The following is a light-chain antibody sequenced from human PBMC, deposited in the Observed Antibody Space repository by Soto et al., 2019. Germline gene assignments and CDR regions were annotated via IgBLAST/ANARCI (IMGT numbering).Light chain of an antibody. CDR2: DAS. Sequence: IPMTQSPSTLSASTGDRVTITCRASQGISSCLAWYQQKPGKAPKLLIYDASSLESGVPSRFSGSGSGTEFTLTISSLQADDFATYYCQQYNSYSYTFGQGTKLEIK. CDR3: QQYNSYSYT. J-gene: IGKJ2*01. V-gene: IGKV1-5*01. CDR1: QGISSC.